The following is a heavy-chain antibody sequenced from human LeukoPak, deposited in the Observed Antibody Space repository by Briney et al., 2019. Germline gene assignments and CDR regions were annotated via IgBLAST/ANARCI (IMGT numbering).Heavy chain of an antibody. CDR1: GGSFSGYY. CDR3: ARGRVYYDSSGYYYYFDY. J-gene: IGHJ4*02. CDR2: INHSGST. V-gene: IGHV4-34*01. Sequence: SETLSLTCAVYGGSFSGYYWSWIRQPPGKGLEWIGEINHSGSTNYNPSLKSRVTISVDTSKNQFPLKLSSVTAADTAVYYCARGRVYYDSSGYYYYFDYWGQGTLVTVSS. D-gene: IGHD3-22*01.